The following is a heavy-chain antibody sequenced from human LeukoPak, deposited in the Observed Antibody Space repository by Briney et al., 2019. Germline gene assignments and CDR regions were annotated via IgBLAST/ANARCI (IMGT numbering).Heavy chain of an antibody. V-gene: IGHV3-74*01. CDR1: GFSFSSYW. J-gene: IGHJ4*02. D-gene: IGHD3-22*01. CDR2: IKTDGSSA. CDR3: TRSSSGYYFDY. Sequence: GGSLRLSCAASGFSFSSYWMHWVRQAPGKGLVWVSRIKTDGSSATYADSVKGRFTISRDNAKSALYLQMNSLRAEDTAVYYCTRSSSGYYFDYWGQGTLVAVSS.